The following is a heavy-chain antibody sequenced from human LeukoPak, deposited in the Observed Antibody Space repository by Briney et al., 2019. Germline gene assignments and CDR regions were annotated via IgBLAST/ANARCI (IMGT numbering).Heavy chain of an antibody. V-gene: IGHV1-69*13. Sequence: SVKVSCKASGGTFSSYAISWVRQAPGQGLEWMGGIIPIFGTANYAQKFQGRVTITADESTSTAYMELSSLRSEDTAVYYCARDRVVGATAAFDYWGQGTLVTVSS. CDR2: IIPIFGTA. CDR3: ARDRVVGATAAFDY. D-gene: IGHD1-26*01. CDR1: GGTFSSYA. J-gene: IGHJ4*02.